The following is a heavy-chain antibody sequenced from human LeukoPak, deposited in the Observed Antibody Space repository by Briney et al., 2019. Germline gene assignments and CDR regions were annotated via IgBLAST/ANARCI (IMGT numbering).Heavy chain of an antibody. CDR3: ARDYIPRGVGYYFYSMDV. J-gene: IGHJ6*02. CDR2: IWYDGSNI. D-gene: IGHD1-26*01. V-gene: IGHV3-33*01. Sequence: GGSLRLSCAASGFTFSGYAMHWVRQAPGKGLEWVAGIWYDGSNIYHADSVKGRFSISRDNSKNILYLKMGSLRAEDTAVYYCARDYIPRGVGYYFYSMDVWGLGTTVIVSS. CDR1: GFTFSGYA.